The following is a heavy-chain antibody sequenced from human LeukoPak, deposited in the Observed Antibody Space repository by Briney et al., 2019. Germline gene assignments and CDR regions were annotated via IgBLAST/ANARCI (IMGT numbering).Heavy chain of an antibody. CDR2: INHSGST. CDR3: ARVRGYSSSWYRVYNWFDP. Sequence: PSETLSLTCAVYGGSFSGYYWSWIRQPPGKGLEWIGEINHSGSTNYYPSLKSRVTISVDTSKNQFSLKLSSVTAADTAVYYCARVRGYSSSWYRVYNWFDPWGQGTLVTVSS. J-gene: IGHJ5*02. D-gene: IGHD6-13*01. CDR1: GGSFSGYY. V-gene: IGHV4-34*01.